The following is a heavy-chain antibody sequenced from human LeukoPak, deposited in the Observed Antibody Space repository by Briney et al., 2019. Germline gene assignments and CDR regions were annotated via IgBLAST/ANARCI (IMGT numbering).Heavy chain of an antibody. J-gene: IGHJ4*02. CDR3: ARQVYSSSWSYYFEY. D-gene: IGHD6-13*01. CDR1: GGSISTYY. V-gene: IGHV4-59*01. CDR2: IHYSGST. Sequence: SETLSLTCAVSGGSISTYYWSWIRQPPGRGLEWIGSIHYSGSTSYNSSLKSRVTISVDTSKNQFSLKLSSVTPVDTAVYYCARQVYSSSWSYYFEYWGQGTLVTVSS.